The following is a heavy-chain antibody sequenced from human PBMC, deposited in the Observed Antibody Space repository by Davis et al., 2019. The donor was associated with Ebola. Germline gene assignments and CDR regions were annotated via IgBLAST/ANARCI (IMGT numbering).Heavy chain of an antibody. D-gene: IGHD3-16*02. J-gene: IGHJ4*02. CDR1: GFTFSSYA. CDR2: ISGSGGNT. CDR3: ARERYDYVWGSYRHDY. Sequence: GESLKISCAASGFTFSSYAISWVRQAPGKGLEWVSGISGSGGNTFYADSVKGRFTISRDNSKNTLFLQMNSLRAEDTAVYYCARERYDYVWGSYRHDYWGQGTLVTVSS. V-gene: IGHV3-23*01.